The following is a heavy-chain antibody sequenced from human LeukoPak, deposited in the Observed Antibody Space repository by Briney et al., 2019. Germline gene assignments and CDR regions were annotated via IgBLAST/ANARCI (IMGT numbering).Heavy chain of an antibody. J-gene: IGHJ6*04. D-gene: IGHD3-10*02. CDR3: AELGITMIGGV. CDR2: INQDGTEN. V-gene: IGHV3-7*01. Sequence: PGGSLRLSCAASGFTLSSHWMSWVRQAPGKGLEWLGNINQDGTENNSVGSVKGRFTLSRDNGKNSLYLQMNSLRADDTGVYYCAELGITMIGGVWGKGTTVTISS. CDR1: GFTLSSHW.